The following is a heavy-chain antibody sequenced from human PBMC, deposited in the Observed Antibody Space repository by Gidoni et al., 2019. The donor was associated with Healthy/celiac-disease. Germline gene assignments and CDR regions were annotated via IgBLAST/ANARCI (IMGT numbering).Heavy chain of an antibody. J-gene: IGHJ4*02. Sequence: EVQLVESGGVVVQPGGSLRRSCAASGFTFDDYAMHWVRQAPGKGLEWVSLISWDGCSTYYADSVKGRFTISRDNSKNSLYLQMNSLRAEDTALYYCAKDLKRYSSSWYEGNYFDYWGQGTLVTVSS. CDR2: ISWDGCST. V-gene: IGHV3-43D*03. D-gene: IGHD6-13*01. CDR1: GFTFDDYA. CDR3: AKDLKRYSSSWYEGNYFDY.